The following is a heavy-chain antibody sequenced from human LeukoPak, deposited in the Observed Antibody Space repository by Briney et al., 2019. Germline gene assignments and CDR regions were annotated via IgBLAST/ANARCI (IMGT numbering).Heavy chain of an antibody. V-gene: IGHV1-24*01. D-gene: IGHD6-19*01. CDR1: GYTLTELS. CDR3: ATAKYSSGWYGAFDI. CDR2: FDPEDGET. J-gene: IGHJ3*02. Sequence: GPVKVSCKVSGYTLTELSMHWVRQAPGKGLEWMGGFDPEDGETIYAQKMQGRVTMTEDTSTDTAYMELSSLRSEDTAVYYCATAKYSSGWYGAFDIWGQGTMVTVSS.